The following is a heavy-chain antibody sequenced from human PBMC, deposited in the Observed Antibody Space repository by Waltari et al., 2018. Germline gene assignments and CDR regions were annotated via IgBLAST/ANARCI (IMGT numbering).Heavy chain of an antibody. CDR3: ARGRKPGIAAAGWFDP. V-gene: IGHV4-34*01. D-gene: IGHD6-13*01. Sequence: QVQLQQWGAGLLKPSETLSLTCAVYGGSFSGYYWSWIRQPPGKGLEWIGEINHSGRPNYNPSLKSRVTISVATSKNPFSLKLSSVTAADTAVYYCARGRKPGIAAAGWFDPWGQGTLVTVSS. J-gene: IGHJ5*02. CDR1: GGSFSGYY. CDR2: INHSGRP.